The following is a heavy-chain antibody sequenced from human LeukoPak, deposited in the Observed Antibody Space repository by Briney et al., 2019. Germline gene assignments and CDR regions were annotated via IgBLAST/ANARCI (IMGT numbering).Heavy chain of an antibody. CDR3: ARDRHQPRLAVAVKDYYYYYMDV. Sequence: PGGSLRLSCAASGFTFSSYWMTWVRQAPGKGLEWVANIKEDGSEKYYVDSVKGRFTISRDNAKNSLYLRMNSLRAEDTAVYYCARDRHQPRLAVAVKDYYYYYMDVWGKGTTVTVSS. CDR1: GFTFSSYW. D-gene: IGHD6-19*01. V-gene: IGHV3-7*01. CDR2: IKEDGSEK. J-gene: IGHJ6*03.